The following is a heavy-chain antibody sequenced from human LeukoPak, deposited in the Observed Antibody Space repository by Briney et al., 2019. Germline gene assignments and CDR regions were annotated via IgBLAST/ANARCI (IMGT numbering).Heavy chain of an antibody. CDR3: ARQVSSGSLDWFDP. J-gene: IGHJ5*02. CDR1: GGSISSYY. V-gene: IGHV4-59*08. D-gene: IGHD6-19*01. CDR2: IYYSGST. Sequence: SETLSLTCTVSGGSISSYYWSWIRQPPGKGLEWIGYIYYSGSTNYNPSLKSRVTISVDTSKNQFSLKLSSVTAADTAVYYCARQVSSGSLDWFDPWGQGTLVTVSS.